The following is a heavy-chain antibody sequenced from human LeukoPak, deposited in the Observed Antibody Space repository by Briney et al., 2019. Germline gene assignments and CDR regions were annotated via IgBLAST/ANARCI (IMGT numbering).Heavy chain of an antibody. CDR2: INIGGTNT. J-gene: IGHJ5*02. CDR3: ATDGAGFDN. V-gene: IGHV3-11*01. CDR1: GFTFNDYY. Sequence: GGSLRLSCAASGFTFNDYYMSWIRQAPGKGLEWLSYINIGGTNTHYADSVKGRFTISRDNAKESLYLEMNNLRAEDTAVYYCATDGAGFDNWGQGVLVTVSS.